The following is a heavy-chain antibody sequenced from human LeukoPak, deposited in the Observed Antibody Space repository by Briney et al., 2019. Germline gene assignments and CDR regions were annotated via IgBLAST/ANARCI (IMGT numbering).Heavy chain of an antibody. J-gene: IGHJ4*02. V-gene: IGHV3-21*01. CDR1: GFMFNNFT. Sequence: GGSLRLSCAASGFMFNNFTMNWVRQAPGKGLEWVSSISSSSSYIYYADSVKGRFTISRDNAKNSLYLQMNSLRAEDTAVYYCARDQGYDFWSGYSCFDYWGQGTLVTVSS. CDR2: ISSSSSYI. D-gene: IGHD3-3*01. CDR3: ARDQGYDFWSGYSCFDY.